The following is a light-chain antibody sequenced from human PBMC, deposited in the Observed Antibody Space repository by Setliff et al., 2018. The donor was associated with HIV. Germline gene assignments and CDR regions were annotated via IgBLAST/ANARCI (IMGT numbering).Light chain of an antibody. CDR1: SSNIGPGYD. Sequence: QSVLTQPPSVSGAPWQRVTISCTGSSSNIGPGYDVHWYQQVPGTAPKLLIYGNSNRPSGVPERFSASKSGTSASLTITGLRAEDEGDYYCQSYDSTLSGFYVFGTGTKVTVL. CDR2: GNS. V-gene: IGLV1-40*01. CDR3: QSYDSTLSGFYV. J-gene: IGLJ1*01.